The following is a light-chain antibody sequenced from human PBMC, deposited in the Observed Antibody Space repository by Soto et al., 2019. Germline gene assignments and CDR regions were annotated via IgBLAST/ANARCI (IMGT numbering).Light chain of an antibody. CDR3: QQYALSPIT. J-gene: IGKJ4*01. V-gene: IGKV3-20*01. CDR1: PSVPKAY. CDR2: DAS. Sequence: EIVLTQSAGTLSLSPGEIATLSCGASPSVPKAYLAWYQQKPGQPPRLLIDDASARATDIPDRFSGSGSGSDFTLTISRLEPEDFAVYACQQYALSPITFGGGTKVEIK.